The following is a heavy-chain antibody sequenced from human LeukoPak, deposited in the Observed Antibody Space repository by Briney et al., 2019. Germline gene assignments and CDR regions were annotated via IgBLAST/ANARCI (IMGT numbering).Heavy chain of an antibody. CDR2: IYTSGSP. Sequence: PSETLSLTCTVSGGSISSYYWSWIRQSAGKGLEWIGRIYTSGSPDYNPSLRSRVTISVDTSNNQFCLKLSSVTAADTAVYYCAKDSGAGGWLLDYWGQGTLVTVSS. CDR3: AKDSGAGGWLLDY. V-gene: IGHV4-4*07. D-gene: IGHD6-19*01. J-gene: IGHJ4*02. CDR1: GGSISSYY.